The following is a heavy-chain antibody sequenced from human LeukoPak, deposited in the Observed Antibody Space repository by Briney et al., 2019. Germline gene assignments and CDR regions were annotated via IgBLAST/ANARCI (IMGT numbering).Heavy chain of an antibody. Sequence: ASVKVSCKASGYTFTGYYMHWVRQAPGQGLEWMGWINPNSGGTNYAQKFQGRVTMTRDTSISTAYMELSRLRSDDTAVYYCARSRGYSSHYYFDYWGQGTLVTVSS. J-gene: IGHJ4*02. V-gene: IGHV1-2*02. CDR2: INPNSGGT. D-gene: IGHD5-12*01. CDR3: ARSRGYSSHYYFDY. CDR1: GYTFTGYY.